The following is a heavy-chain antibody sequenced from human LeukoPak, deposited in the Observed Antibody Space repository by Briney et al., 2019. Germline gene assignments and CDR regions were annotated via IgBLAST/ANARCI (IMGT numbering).Heavy chain of an antibody. Sequence: SGPTLLKPTQTLTLTCTFSGFSLSSPGVGVGWIRQPPGKALEWLALVYWSDAKRYSPSLRGRLTIAKDSAKNQVVLTMTKMDPVDTATYYCAQKDADTTMVPHYWGQGILVTVSS. CDR1: GFSLSSPGVG. J-gene: IGHJ4*02. V-gene: IGHV2-5*01. D-gene: IGHD5-18*01. CDR2: VYWSDAK. CDR3: AQKDADTTMVPHY.